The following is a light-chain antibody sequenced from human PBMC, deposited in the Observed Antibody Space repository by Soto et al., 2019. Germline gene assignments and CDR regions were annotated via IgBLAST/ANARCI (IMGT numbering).Light chain of an antibody. Sequence: QAVVTQPPSVSGAPGQRDTISCTGSSSNIGAGYDVHWYQQFPGTAPKLLIYGNSNRPSGVPDRFSGSKSGTSASLAITVLQAEDEADYYCQSYDSSLSGSYVFGTGTKLTVL. J-gene: IGLJ1*01. CDR3: QSYDSSLSGSYV. V-gene: IGLV1-40*01. CDR1: SSNIGAGYD. CDR2: GNS.